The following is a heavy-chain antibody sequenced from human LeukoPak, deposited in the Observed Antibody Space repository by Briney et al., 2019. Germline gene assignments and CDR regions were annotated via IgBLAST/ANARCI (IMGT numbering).Heavy chain of an antibody. CDR1: GFNFDRYT. V-gene: IGHV3-43*01. Sequence: GGSVRLSCATSGFNFDRYTRHRVRQAPGKGLEWVSLAGWAGGTTFYSDSVRGRFTISRDSGRKSVYLQMNSLTTDDTAFYFCAKELDTMFFDYWGQGALVTVSS. J-gene: IGHJ4*02. CDR2: AGWAGGTT. CDR3: AKELDTMFFDY. D-gene: IGHD3-10*02.